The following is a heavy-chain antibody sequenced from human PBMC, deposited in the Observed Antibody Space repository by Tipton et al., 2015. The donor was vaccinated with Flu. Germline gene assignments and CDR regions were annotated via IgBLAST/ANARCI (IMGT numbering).Heavy chain of an antibody. CDR1: GGSISSGGAY. CDR2: IYYSGST. V-gene: IGHV4-31*03. J-gene: IGHJ4*02. CDR3: GSLRSTWCIEN. D-gene: IGHD6-13*01. Sequence: TLSLTCTVSGGSISSGGAYWTWIRQRPGKGLEWIGGIYYSGSTYYNPSLESRLIMSVDTSKNQFSLKLTSVTAADTAVYYCGSLRSTWCIENWGQGTLVTVSS.